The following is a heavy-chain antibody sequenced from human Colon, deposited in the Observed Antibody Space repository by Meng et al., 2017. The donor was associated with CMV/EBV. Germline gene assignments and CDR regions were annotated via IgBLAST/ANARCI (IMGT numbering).Heavy chain of an antibody. J-gene: IGHJ4*02. V-gene: IGHV1-18*01. Sequence: ASVKVSCKGSGYTFTSYGISWVRQAPGQGLEWLGWINGYNANTGYTQSVQGRVTMTTDTPTNTVYMERRSLRSDDTAIYYCARDRTYSGTSSRGDYWGQGTLVTVSS. D-gene: IGHD1-26*01. CDR2: INGYNANT. CDR1: GYTFTSYG. CDR3: ARDRTYSGTSSRGDY.